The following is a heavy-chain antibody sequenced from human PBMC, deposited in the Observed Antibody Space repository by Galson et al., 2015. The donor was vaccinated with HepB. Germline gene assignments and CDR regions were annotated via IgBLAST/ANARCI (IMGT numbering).Heavy chain of an antibody. CDR2: ISYDGSNK. CDR1: GFTFSSYG. J-gene: IGHJ4*02. Sequence: SLRLSCAASGFTFSSYGMHWVRQAPGKGLEWVAVISYDGSNKYYADSVKGRFTISRDNSKNTLYLQMNSLRAEDTAVYYCAKPRGQEIPATPFDYWGQGTLVTVSS. D-gene: IGHD2-2*01. V-gene: IGHV3-30*18. CDR3: AKPRGQEIPATPFDY.